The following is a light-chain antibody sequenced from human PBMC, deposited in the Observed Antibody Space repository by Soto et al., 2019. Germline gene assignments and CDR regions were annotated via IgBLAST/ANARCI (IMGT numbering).Light chain of an antibody. CDR2: GAS. Sequence: EIVMPQSPATLSASPGERATLSCRASQSINNNLAWYQKKRGKGPRLLIYGASSRATGTPAMFSGSGSGPGFTLTISSLQSEDFAIYYCQQYNDWPLTFGGGTKVEIK. CDR1: QSINNN. CDR3: QQYNDWPLT. V-gene: IGKV3-15*01. J-gene: IGKJ4*01.